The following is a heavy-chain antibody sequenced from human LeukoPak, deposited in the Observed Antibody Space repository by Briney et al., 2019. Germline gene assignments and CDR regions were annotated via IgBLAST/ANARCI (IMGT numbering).Heavy chain of an antibody. V-gene: IGHV3-30*04. J-gene: IGHJ4*02. CDR1: GFTFSSYA. D-gene: IGHD5-18*01. CDR2: ISYDGSNK. CDR3: ARVSAGYSYGYGASFDY. Sequence: GGSLRLSCAASGFTFSSYAMHWVRQAPGKGLEGVAVISYDGSNKYYADSVKGRFTISRDNSKNTLYLQMNSLRAEDTAVYYCARVSAGYSYGYGASFDYWGQGTLVTVSS.